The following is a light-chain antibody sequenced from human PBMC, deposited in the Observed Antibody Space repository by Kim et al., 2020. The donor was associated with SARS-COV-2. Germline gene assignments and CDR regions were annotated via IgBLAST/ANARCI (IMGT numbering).Light chain of an antibody. Sequence: SASVGDRVTITCRASQNISSYLEWSQQKPGKAPKLLIYAAFSLQSGVPSRFSGSGYGTDFTLNISSLQPEDFATYYCQQSYSTPYSFGQGTKLEI. CDR1: QNISSY. V-gene: IGKV1-39*01. J-gene: IGKJ2*03. CDR2: AAF. CDR3: QQSYSTPYS.